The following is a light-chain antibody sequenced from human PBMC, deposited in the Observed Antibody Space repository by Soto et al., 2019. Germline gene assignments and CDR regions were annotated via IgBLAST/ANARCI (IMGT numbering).Light chain of an antibody. V-gene: IGLV2-14*01. CDR3: TSYTSSSTYV. CDR2: EVV. J-gene: IGLJ1*01. CDR1: SSDVGGYTY. Sequence: QSALTQPASVSGSPGQSITISCTGTSSDVGGYTYVSWYQQRPGKAPKLIIFEVVNRPSGVSNRFSGSKSGNTASLTISGLQAEDGADYYCTSYTSSSTYVFGTGTKLTVL.